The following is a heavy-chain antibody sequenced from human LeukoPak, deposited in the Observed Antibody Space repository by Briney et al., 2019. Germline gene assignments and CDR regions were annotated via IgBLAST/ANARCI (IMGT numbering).Heavy chain of an antibody. CDR2: SRNKANSHTT. D-gene: IGHD4/OR15-4a*01. CDR1: GFTLSDQY. CDR3: ARDGAKRANSAFDI. J-gene: IGHJ3*02. V-gene: IGHV3-72*01. Sequence: GGSLRLSCAASGFTLSDQYMDWVRQAPGKGLEWIGRSRNKANSHTTEYAAYVKYRFTISRDDSGNLMYLQMSSLKIEDTAVYFCARDGAKRANSAFDIWGQGTEVTVSS.